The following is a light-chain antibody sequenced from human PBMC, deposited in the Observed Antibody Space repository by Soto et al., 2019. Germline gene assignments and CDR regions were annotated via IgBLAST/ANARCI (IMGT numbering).Light chain of an antibody. CDR2: GAS. V-gene: IGKV3-15*01. Sequence: VMTLSLATLSVSPVERATLSCRASQTINNNVAWYQLKDGQVPRLVIYGASTRATDIPARFSGSGSGTEFTLTISSLQSEDFAEYHCQQYNNWPQTFGQGTKVDIK. CDR3: QQYNNWPQT. J-gene: IGKJ1*01. CDR1: QTINNN.